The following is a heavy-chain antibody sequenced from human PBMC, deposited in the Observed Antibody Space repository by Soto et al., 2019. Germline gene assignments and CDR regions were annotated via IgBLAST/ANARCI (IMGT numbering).Heavy chain of an antibody. V-gene: IGHV4-59*01. Sequence: PSETLSLTCTVSGDSIRNNHWSWIRQPPGKDLEYIGFVYYSGGSNYNPSLKSRVTMSTDTSRNQVSLKLNSVTAADTAVYYCARAVVPATCCAFDLWGHGTVVTVS. J-gene: IGHJ3*01. CDR2: VYYSGGS. CDR1: GDSIRNNH. CDR3: ARAVVPATCCAFDL.